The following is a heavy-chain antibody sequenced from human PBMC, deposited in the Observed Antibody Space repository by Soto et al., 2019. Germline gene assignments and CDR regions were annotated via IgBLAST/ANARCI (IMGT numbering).Heavy chain of an antibody. CDR1: GFNFTNHW. V-gene: IGHV3-74*01. CDR3: ARESGDWPLNWFDP. J-gene: IGHJ5*02. CDR2: ITSDGKSK. Sequence: RGSLRLSCAASGFNFTNHWMHWVRQAPGKGLVWVSRITSDGKSKAYAESVKGRFAISRDNAKNTVYLQMNGLTVEDTAVYYCARESGDWPLNWFDPWGQGXLVTVYS. D-gene: IGHD2-21*02.